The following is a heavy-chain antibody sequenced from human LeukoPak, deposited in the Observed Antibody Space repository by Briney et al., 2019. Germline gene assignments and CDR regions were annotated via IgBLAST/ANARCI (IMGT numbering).Heavy chain of an antibody. V-gene: IGHV4-59*01. D-gene: IGHD3-10*01. CDR3: ARGGHYYGSGSYWVLFDY. Sequence: PSETLSLTCTVSAGSISSYYWSWIRQPPGKGLEWIGYIYYSGSTNYNPSLKSRVTISVDTSKNQFSLKLSSVTAADTAVYYCARGGHYYGSGSYWVLFDYWGQGTLVTVSS. J-gene: IGHJ4*02. CDR2: IYYSGST. CDR1: AGSISSYY.